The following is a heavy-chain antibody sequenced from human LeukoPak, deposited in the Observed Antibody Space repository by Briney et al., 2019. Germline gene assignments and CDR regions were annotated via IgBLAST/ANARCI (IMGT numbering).Heavy chain of an antibody. Sequence: GESLKTSCKGSGHSFTSYWIGWVRQMPGKGLEWMGVIYPGDSDTRYSPSFQGQVTISADKSISTAYLQWSSLKASDTAMYYCARRDYGDYVPWAFDYWGQGTLVTVSS. CDR2: IYPGDSDT. D-gene: IGHD4-17*01. CDR3: ARRDYGDYVPWAFDY. V-gene: IGHV5-51*01. CDR1: GHSFTSYW. J-gene: IGHJ4*02.